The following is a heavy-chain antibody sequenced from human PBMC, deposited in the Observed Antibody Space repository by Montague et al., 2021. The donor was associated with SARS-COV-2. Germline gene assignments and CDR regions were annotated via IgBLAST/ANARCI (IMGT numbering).Heavy chain of an antibody. V-gene: IGHV4-39*01. CDR2: IYYTGPT. D-gene: IGHD6-19*01. J-gene: IGHJ5*02. Sequence: SETLSLTCTVSSGSIRSSNYYWGWIRQPPGKGLEWIGSIYYTGPTFYNPSLRSRLAISIDTSNNQFSLRLSSVTAADTAVYYCARRNGGLAVGGIWFDPWGQGRLVTVSS. CDR3: ARRNGGLAVGGIWFDP. CDR1: SGSIRSSNYY.